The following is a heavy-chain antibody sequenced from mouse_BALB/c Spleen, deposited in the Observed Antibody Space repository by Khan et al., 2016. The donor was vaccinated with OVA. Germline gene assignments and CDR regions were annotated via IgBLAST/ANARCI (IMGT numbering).Heavy chain of an antibody. J-gene: IGHJ1*01. CDR1: GFTFSSYG. CDR3: ARRNDGYYGYFDV. Sequence: EVELVESGGGLVKPGGSLKLSCAASGFTFSSYGMSWFRQTPEKRLEWVATISGSGSYTYYPDSVKGRFSISRDNAKNILYLQMSSLRSDDTALYYCARRNDGYYGYFDVWGAGTTVTVSS. CDR2: ISGSGSYT. D-gene: IGHD2-3*01. V-gene: IGHV5-9-2*01.